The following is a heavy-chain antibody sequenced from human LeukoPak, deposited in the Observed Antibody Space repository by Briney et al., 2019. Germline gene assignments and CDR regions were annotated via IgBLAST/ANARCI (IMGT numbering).Heavy chain of an antibody. Sequence: PGGSLRLSCAASGFTFRTYAMNWVRQAPGKGLEWVSAISGSGGSTYYADSVKGRFTISRDNSKNTLYLQMNSLRAEDTAVYYCAKEGYSGYDYSDYWGQGTLVTVSS. V-gene: IGHV3-23*01. J-gene: IGHJ4*02. CDR3: AKEGYSGYDYSDY. CDR2: ISGSGGST. D-gene: IGHD5-12*01. CDR1: GFTFRTYA.